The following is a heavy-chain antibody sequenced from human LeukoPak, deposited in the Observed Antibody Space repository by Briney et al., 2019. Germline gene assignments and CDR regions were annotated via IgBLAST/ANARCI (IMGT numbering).Heavy chain of an antibody. V-gene: IGHV1-69*06. Sequence: ASVKASCKASGGTFSSYPISWVRQAPGQGLEWMGGIIPNFGTANYAQKFQGRVTITADKSTSTAYMELSSLRSEDTAVYYCARAGGSVVPAAIYYYYYMDVWGKGTTVTVSS. D-gene: IGHD2-2*01. CDR3: ARAGGSVVPAAIYYYYYMDV. CDR1: GGTFSSYP. J-gene: IGHJ6*03. CDR2: IIPNFGTA.